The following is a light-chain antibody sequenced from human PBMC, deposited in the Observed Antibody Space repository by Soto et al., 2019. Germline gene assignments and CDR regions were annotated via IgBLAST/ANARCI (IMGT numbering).Light chain of an antibody. J-gene: IGLJ2*01. Sequence: QSVLPQSSSASASLGSSVKLTCTLSSGHSSYIIAWHHQQPGKAPRYLMKLEGSGSYNKGSGVPDRFSGSSSGADRYLTISNLQFEDEANYYCETWDSNTRVFGGGTKLTVL. CDR1: SGHSSYI. V-gene: IGLV4-60*02. CDR3: ETWDSNTRV. CDR2: LEGSGSY.